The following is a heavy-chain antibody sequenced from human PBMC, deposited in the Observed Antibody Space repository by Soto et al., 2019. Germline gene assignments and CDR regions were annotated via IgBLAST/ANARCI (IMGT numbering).Heavy chain of an antibody. CDR3: ARQGSY. J-gene: IGHJ4*01. V-gene: IGHV4-34*01. Sequence: PSETLSLTCAVYGGSFSGYYWSWIRQPPGKGLEWIGEINHSGSTNYNPSLKSRVTISVDTSKNQFSLKLSSVTAADTAVYYCARQGSYWGHGTLVTVSS. CDR1: GGSFSGYY. CDR2: INHSGST.